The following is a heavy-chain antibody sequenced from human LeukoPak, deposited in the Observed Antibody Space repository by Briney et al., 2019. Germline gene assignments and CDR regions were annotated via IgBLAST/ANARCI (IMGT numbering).Heavy chain of an antibody. Sequence: PGGSLRLSCAASGFTFSRYEMNWVRQAPGKGLEWVSAISGSGGSTYYADSVKGRFTISRDNSKNTLHLQMNSLRAEDTAVYYCAKDQAGYQPPPYYGMDVWGQGTTVTVSS. CDR3: AKDQAGYQPPPYYGMDV. D-gene: IGHD2-2*01. CDR1: GFTFSRYE. CDR2: ISGSGGST. V-gene: IGHV3-23*01. J-gene: IGHJ6*02.